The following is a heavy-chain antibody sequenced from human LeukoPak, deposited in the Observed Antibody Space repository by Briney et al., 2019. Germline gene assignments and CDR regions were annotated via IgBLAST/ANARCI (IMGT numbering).Heavy chain of an antibody. CDR3: AGDKGNRYDFLGMYWFFDL. D-gene: IGHD3-3*01. J-gene: IGHJ2*01. V-gene: IGHV3-21*01. Sequence: GGSLRLSCAASGFTFGSYTMNWVRQAPGKGLEWVSSISSRSSYIQYADSVKGRFTISRDNAKNSLYLQMNSLRAEDTAVYYCAGDKGNRYDFLGMYWFFDLWGRGTLVAVSS. CDR1: GFTFGSYT. CDR2: ISSRSSYI.